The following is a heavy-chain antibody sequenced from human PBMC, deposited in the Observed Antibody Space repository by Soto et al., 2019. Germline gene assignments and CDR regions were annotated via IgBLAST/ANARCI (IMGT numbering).Heavy chain of an antibody. CDR1: GGTFSSYA. D-gene: IGHD3-3*01. CDR3: AASDFWSGSNWFDP. Sequence: SVKVSCKASGGTFSSYAISWVRQAPGQGLEWMGGIIPIFGTANYAQKFQGRVTITADESTSTAYMELSSLRSEDAAVYYCAASDFWSGSNWFDPWGQGTLVTVSS. J-gene: IGHJ5*02. CDR2: IIPIFGTA. V-gene: IGHV1-69*13.